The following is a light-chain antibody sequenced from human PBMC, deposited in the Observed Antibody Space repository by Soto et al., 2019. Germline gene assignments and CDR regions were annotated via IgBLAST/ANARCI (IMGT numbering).Light chain of an antibody. CDR2: EVK. CDR3: SSFGGNEDPHV. CDR1: SSDVGAYNYNY. J-gene: IGLJ1*01. Sequence: QSVRTQPPSASGSPGQSVIISCTGTSSDVGAYNYNYVSWYQQHPGKAPKLLIYEVKKRPSGVPDRFSGSKSGNTASLTVSGLQAEDEADYSCSSFGGNEDPHVFGSGTKVTVL. V-gene: IGLV2-8*01.